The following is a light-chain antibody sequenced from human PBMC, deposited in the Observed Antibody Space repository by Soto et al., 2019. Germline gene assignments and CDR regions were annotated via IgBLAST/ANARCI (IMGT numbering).Light chain of an antibody. CDR2: DAS. V-gene: IGKV1-5*01. J-gene: IGKJ1*01. CDR1: QSISSW. Sequence: DTQMTQSPSTLSASVGDRVTITCRASQSISSWLAWYQQKPGKAPKLLIYDASSLESGVPSRFSGSGSGTEFTLTISGLQPDDSATYYCQQYETYATFGQGTKVDIK. CDR3: QQYETYAT.